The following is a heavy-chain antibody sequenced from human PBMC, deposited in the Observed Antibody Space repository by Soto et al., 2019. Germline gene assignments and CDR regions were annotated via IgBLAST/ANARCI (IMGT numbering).Heavy chain of an antibody. V-gene: IGHV3-74*01. CDR2: ITDDGSTT. CDR1: GFIFSMYW. CDR3: TRGPRPTPIGTGAF. D-gene: IGHD3-10*01. J-gene: IGHJ4*02. Sequence: GGSLRLSCETSGFIFSMYWMHWVRQVPGKGPQWVARITDDGSTTYYAASVEGRLTISRDNAKNALYLQMTSLRADDTAVYYCTRGPRPTPIGTGAFWGQGTLVTVSS.